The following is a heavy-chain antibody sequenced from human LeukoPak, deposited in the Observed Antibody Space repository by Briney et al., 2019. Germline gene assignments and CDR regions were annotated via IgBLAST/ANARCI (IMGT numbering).Heavy chain of an antibody. V-gene: IGHV3-30*03. Sequence: PGGSLRLSCAASGFTFSSYGMHWVRQAPGKGLEWVAVISYDGSNKYYADSVKGRFTISRDNSKNTLYLQMNSLRAEDTAVYYCARGRVPAAMRRGHPSDYWGQGTLVTVSS. J-gene: IGHJ4*02. CDR2: ISYDGSNK. D-gene: IGHD2-2*01. CDR1: GFTFSSYG. CDR3: ARGRVPAAMRRGHPSDY.